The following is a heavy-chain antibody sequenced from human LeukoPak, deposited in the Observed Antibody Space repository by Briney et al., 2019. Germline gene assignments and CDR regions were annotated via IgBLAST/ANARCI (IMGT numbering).Heavy chain of an antibody. CDR2: IYYSGST. D-gene: IGHD5-18*01. CDR3: ARDSGYTYGYHDY. CDR1: GGSISSYY. J-gene: IGHJ4*02. Sequence: PSETLSLTCTVSGGSISSYYWSWIRQPPGKGLEWLGYIYYSGSTNYNPSLKSRVTISVDTSKNQFSLKLRSVTAADTAVYYCARDSGYTYGYHDYWGQGTLVTVSS. V-gene: IGHV4-59*01.